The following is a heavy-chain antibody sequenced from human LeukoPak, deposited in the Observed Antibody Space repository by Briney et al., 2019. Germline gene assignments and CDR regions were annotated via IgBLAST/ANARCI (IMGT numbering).Heavy chain of an antibody. CDR2: INPSGGST. D-gene: IGHD1-26*01. CDR3: ARVEVGATHYDY. V-gene: IGHV1-46*01. Sequence: ASVKVSCKASGYTFTSYYMHLVRQAPGQGLEWMGIINPSGGSTSYAQKFQGRVTMTRDTSTSTVYMELSSLRSEDTAVYYCARVEVGATHYDYWGQGTLVTVSS. CDR1: GYTFTSYY. J-gene: IGHJ4*02.